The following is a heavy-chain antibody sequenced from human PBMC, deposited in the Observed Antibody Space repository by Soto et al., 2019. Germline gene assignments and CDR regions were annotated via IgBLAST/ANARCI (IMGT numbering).Heavy chain of an antibody. CDR2: IKTKADAETT. D-gene: IGHD1-26*01. J-gene: IGHJ5*02. V-gene: IGHV3-15*01. CDR1: GFTFSNAW. Sequence: EVQLVESGGGLVKPGESLRLSCAASGFTFSNAWMSWVRQAPGKGLEWVGRIKTKADAETTDYAAPVKGRFTISRDDSKNTLYLQMNSLKTEDTALYYCTTDGATIMFDPWGQEALVTVSS. CDR3: TTDGATIMFDP.